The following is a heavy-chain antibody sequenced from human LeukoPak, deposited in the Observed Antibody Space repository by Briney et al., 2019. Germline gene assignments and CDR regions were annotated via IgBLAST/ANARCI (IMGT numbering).Heavy chain of an antibody. CDR1: GYTFTSYD. V-gene: IGHV1-8*03. CDR2: MNPNSGNT. J-gene: IGHJ4*02. Sequence: ASVKVSCKASGYTFTSYDINWVRQATGQGLEWMGWMNPNSGNTGYAQKFQGRVTITRDTSISTAYMELSSLRSEDTAVYYCASSLGHRGRNSYYFDYWGQGTLVTVSS. D-gene: IGHD4-23*01. CDR3: ASSLGHRGRNSYYFDY.